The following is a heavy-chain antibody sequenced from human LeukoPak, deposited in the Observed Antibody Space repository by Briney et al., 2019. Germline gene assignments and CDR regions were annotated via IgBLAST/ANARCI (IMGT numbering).Heavy chain of an antibody. CDR1: GFTFSSYA. V-gene: IGHV3-7*01. D-gene: IGHD2-15*01. Sequence: PGGSLRLSCAASGFTFSSYAMSWVRQAPGKGLEWVANIKQDGSEKYYVDSVKGRFTISRDNAKNSLYLQMNSLRAEDTAVYYCARVSTWSFDYWGQGTLVTVSS. CDR3: ARVSTWSFDY. J-gene: IGHJ4*02. CDR2: IKQDGSEK.